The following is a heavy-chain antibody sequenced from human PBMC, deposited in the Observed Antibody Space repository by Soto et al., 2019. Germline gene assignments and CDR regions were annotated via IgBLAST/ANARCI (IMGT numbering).Heavy chain of an antibody. CDR1: GGTFRSYA. V-gene: IGHV1-69*01. J-gene: IGHJ5*02. CDR2: ITPISGTT. Sequence: QVQLVQSGAEVKKPGSSMKVSCKVSGGTFRSYAINWVRQAPGQGLEWMGGITPISGTTNYAQEFQGRVTITADESTNTAYMDLSSLRSDDTAVYYCARAGTWGQGSPVTVSS. CDR3: ARAGT.